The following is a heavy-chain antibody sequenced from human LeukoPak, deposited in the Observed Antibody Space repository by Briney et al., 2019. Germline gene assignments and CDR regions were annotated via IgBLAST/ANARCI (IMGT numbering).Heavy chain of an antibody. V-gene: IGHV3-23*01. CDR3: AKDWYSSGPNWFDP. CDR1: GFTFSSYA. CDR2: ISGSGST. D-gene: IGHD6-19*01. J-gene: IGHJ5*02. Sequence: GGSLRLSCAASGFTFSSYAMSWVRQAPGKGLEWVSAISGSGSTYYADSVKGRFTISRDNSKNTLYLQMNSLRAEDTAVYYCAKDWYSSGPNWFDPWGQGTLVTVSS.